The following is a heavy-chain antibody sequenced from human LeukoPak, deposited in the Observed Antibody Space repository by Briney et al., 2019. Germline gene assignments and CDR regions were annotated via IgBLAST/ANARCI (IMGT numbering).Heavy chain of an antibody. V-gene: IGHV4-38-2*02. J-gene: IGHJ3*02. CDR2: IFYNGGP. Sequence: SETLSLTCTVSGYSISTSYYWAWVRQSPGRGLEWLGNIFYNGGPYYNPSFKSRVAISVDTSKNHFSLTLNAVTAADTAVYYCASYSGTYSAFEIWGQGTLVTVSS. D-gene: IGHD1-26*01. CDR1: GYSISTSYY. CDR3: ASYSGTYSAFEI.